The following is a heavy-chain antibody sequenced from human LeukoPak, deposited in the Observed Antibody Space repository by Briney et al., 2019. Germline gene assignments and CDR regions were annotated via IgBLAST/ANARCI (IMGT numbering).Heavy chain of an antibody. Sequence: ASAKVSCKASGYTFTSYDINWVRQATGQGLEWMGWMNPNSGNTGYAQKFQGRVTITRNTSISTAYMELSSLRSEDTAVYYCASSGWYVNAFDIWGQGTMVTVSS. CDR3: ASSGWYVNAFDI. CDR1: GYTFTSYD. J-gene: IGHJ3*02. CDR2: MNPNSGNT. V-gene: IGHV1-8*03. D-gene: IGHD6-19*01.